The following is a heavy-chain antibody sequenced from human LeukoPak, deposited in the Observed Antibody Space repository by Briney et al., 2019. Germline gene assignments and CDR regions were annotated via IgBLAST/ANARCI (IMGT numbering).Heavy chain of an antibody. V-gene: IGHV3-15*07. Sequence: GGSLRLSCAASGFTFSNVWMNWVRQAPGKGLEWVGRIRSKTHGETIDYAAPVRGRFTILRDDSKKTLYLQLNSLKTEDTAVYYCATEVIIAVPGNDYWGQGSLVTVSS. CDR1: GFTFSNVW. CDR3: ATEVIIAVPGNDY. CDR2: IRSKTHGETI. D-gene: IGHD6-19*01. J-gene: IGHJ4*02.